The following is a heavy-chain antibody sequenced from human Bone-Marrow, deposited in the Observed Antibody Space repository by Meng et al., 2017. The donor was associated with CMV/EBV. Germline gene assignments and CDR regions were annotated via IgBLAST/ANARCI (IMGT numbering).Heavy chain of an antibody. V-gene: IGHV1-18*01. CDR3: ARDSMITFGGLIGY. J-gene: IGHJ4*02. Sequence: ASCYTFSGSGLNWVPQAPGQGLGWMGLVSTYNANSHYAQKFQGSVTMTTDTSTSTAYMELRGLRSDDTAVYYCARDSMITFGGLIGYWGQGTLVTVSS. D-gene: IGHD3-16*02. CDR2: VSTYNANS. CDR1: CYTFSGSG.